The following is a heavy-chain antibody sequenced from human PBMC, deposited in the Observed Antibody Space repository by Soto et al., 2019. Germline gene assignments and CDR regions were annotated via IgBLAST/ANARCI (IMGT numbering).Heavy chain of an antibody. CDR1: GGTFSSYA. CDR2: IIPIFGTA. D-gene: IGHD3-22*01. CDR3: ARTDYYDSSGYLDY. J-gene: IGHJ4*02. Sequence: SVKVSCKASGGTFSSYAISWVRQAPGQGLEWMGGIIPIFGTANYAQKFQGRVTITADKSTSTAYMELSSLRSEDTAVYYCARTDYYDSSGYLDYWGQGTLVTVSS. V-gene: IGHV1-69*06.